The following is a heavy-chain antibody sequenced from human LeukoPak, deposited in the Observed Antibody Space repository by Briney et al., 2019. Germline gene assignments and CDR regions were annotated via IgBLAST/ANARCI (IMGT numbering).Heavy chain of an antibody. J-gene: IGHJ3*02. CDR1: GGSISSSNW. CDR3: ARERVLRYFDWLPNDAFDI. CDR2: IYHSGST. D-gene: IGHD3-9*01. V-gene: IGHV4-4*02. Sequence: PSGTLSLTCAVSGGSISSSNWWSWVRQPPGKGLEWIGEIYHSGSTNYNPSLKSRVTISVDKSKNQFSLKLSSVTAADTAVYYCARERVLRYFDWLPNDAFDIWGHGTMVTVSS.